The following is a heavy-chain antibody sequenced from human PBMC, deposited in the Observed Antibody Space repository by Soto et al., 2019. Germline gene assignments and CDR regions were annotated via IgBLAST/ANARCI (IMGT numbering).Heavy chain of an antibody. CDR3: AREIVTAGGNNYFDS. CDR2: VYHTGDT. D-gene: IGHD2-21*02. CDR1: GGTVASSHW. Sequence: SETLSLTCGVSGGTVASSHWWSWVRQSPGRGSEWIGNVYHTGDTNFNPSLQSRVTFSVDKSNNQFSLRLTSVTAADTAGDFCAREIVTAGGNNYFDSWGTLTLVT. V-gene: IGHV4-4*02. J-gene: IGHJ5*01.